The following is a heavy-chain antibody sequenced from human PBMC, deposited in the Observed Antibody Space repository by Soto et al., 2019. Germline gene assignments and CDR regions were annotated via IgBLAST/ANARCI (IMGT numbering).Heavy chain of an antibody. Sequence: EVQLAESGGDLVQPGGSLRLSCVGSGFTFSYYEMNWVRQAPGKGLERVAFISHTDRLTHYPDSVKGRFTISRDNAQNSVYLEMTCLRVEDTGVYYCARDTGRSSADLWGQGTLGTVSS. V-gene: IGHV3-48*03. J-gene: IGHJ5*02. CDR1: GFTFSYYE. CDR3: ARDTGRSSADL. CDR2: ISHTDRLT. D-gene: IGHD1-26*01.